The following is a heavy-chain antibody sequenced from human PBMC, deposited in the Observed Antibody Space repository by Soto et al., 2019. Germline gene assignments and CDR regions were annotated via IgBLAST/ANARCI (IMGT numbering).Heavy chain of an antibody. J-gene: IGHJ4*02. CDR1: GFTFSSYG. V-gene: IGHV3-30*18. CDR2: ISYDGSNK. Sequence: GSLRLSCAASGFTFSSYGMHWVRQAPGKGLEWVAVISYDGSNKYYADSVKGRFTISRDNSKNTLYLQMNSLRAEDTAVYYCAKGRAYYDILTGIKNPDYYFDYWGQGTLVTVSS. CDR3: AKGRAYYDILTGIKNPDYYFDY. D-gene: IGHD3-9*01.